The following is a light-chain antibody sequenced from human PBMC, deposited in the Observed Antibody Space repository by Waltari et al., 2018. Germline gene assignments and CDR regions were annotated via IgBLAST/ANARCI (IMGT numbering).Light chain of an antibody. CDR2: DGS. J-gene: IGLJ3*02. CDR3: ASQSGNNVVM. CDR1: SGDVGGDVS. V-gene: IGLV2-14*03. Sequence: QSALTQPASVSGSPAQSISIPCIGSSGDVGGDVSVSWYQDHPGQAPKVIIYDGSSRPSGVSDRFSGSKFGDTASLTISDLQPEDEATYYCASQSGNNVVMFGGGTKLTVL.